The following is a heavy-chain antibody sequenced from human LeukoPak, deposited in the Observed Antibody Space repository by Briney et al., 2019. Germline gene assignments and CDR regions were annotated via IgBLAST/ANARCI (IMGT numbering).Heavy chain of an antibody. Sequence: GGSLRLSCAASGFTFSSYGMHWVRQAPGKGLEWVAVISYDGSNKYYADSVKGRFTISRDNSKNTLYLQMNSLRAEDTAVYYCAKDLAPYGRNWFDPWGQGTLVTAS. J-gene: IGHJ5*02. CDR2: ISYDGSNK. CDR3: AKDLAPYGRNWFDP. CDR1: GFTFSSYG. D-gene: IGHD3-10*01. V-gene: IGHV3-30*18.